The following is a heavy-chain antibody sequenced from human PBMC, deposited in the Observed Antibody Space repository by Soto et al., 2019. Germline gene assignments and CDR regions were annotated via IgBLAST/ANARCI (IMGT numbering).Heavy chain of an antibody. CDR1: GFTFSSYW. J-gene: IGHJ6*02. Sequence: GSLRLSCAASGFTFSSYWMHWVRQGPGKGLVWVSRIKGDGTRTNYADSVRGRFTVSRDNAKNTLYLQINSLRAEDTAVYYCARDDAVFDWLLTYYYYYGMDVWGQGTTVTVSS. CDR2: IKGDGTRT. D-gene: IGHD3-9*01. V-gene: IGHV3-74*01. CDR3: ARDDAVFDWLLTYYYYYGMDV.